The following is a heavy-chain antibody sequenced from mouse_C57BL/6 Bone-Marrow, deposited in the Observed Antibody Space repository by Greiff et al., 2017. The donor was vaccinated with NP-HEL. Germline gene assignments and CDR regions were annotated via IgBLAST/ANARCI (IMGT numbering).Heavy chain of an antibody. V-gene: IGHV5-6*01. Sequence: EVKLMESGGDLVKPGGSLKLSCAASGFTFSSYGMSWVRQTPDKRLEWVATISSGGSYTYYPDSVKGRFTISRDNAKNTLYLQMSSLKSEDTAMYYCARHGLWLRRGSYWYFDVWGTGTTVTGSS. CDR2: ISSGGSYT. J-gene: IGHJ1*03. D-gene: IGHD2-2*01. CDR3: ARHGLWLRRGSYWYFDV. CDR1: GFTFSSYG.